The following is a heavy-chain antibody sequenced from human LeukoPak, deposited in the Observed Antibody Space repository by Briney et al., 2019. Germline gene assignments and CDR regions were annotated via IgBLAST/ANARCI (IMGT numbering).Heavy chain of an antibody. J-gene: IGHJ3*02. D-gene: IGHD6-13*01. CDR1: GGSFSGYY. V-gene: IGHV4-34*01. Sequence: SETLSLTCAVYGGSFSGYYWSWIRQPPGKGLEWIGEIHHSGSTNYNPSLKSRVTISVDTSKNQFSLKLSSVTAADTAVYYCARYPNSSSWYERDAFDIWGQGTMVTVSS. CDR3: ARYPNSSSWYERDAFDI. CDR2: IHHSGST.